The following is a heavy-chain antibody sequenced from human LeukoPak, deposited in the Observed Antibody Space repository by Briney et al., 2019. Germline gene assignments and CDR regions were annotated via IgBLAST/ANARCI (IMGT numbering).Heavy chain of an antibody. Sequence: PSETLSLTCTVSGGSISSYYWSWIRQPPGKGLEWIGYIYYSGSTNYNPSLKSRVTISVDTSKNQFSLKLSSVTAADTAVYYCARSTYYYDSSGYWYFDYWGQGTLVTVSS. D-gene: IGHD3-22*01. V-gene: IGHV4-59*01. CDR3: ARSTYYYDSSGYWYFDY. CDR1: GGSISSYY. CDR2: IYYSGST. J-gene: IGHJ4*02.